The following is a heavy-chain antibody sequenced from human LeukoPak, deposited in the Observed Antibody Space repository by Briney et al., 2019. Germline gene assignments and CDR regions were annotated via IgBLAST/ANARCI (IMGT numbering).Heavy chain of an antibody. CDR1: GITFSTYG. CDR2: MWYDGSDK. D-gene: IGHD2-8*01. Sequence: GGSLRLSCAASGITFSTYGIHWVRQAPGKGLEWVALMWYDGSDKNYADSVKGRFTIFRDNAKSTLYLQMNSLTVEDTAVYYCLRVDDTNGHNWFDPWGQGTLVTVSS. V-gene: IGHV3-33*03. CDR3: LRVDDTNGHNWFDP. J-gene: IGHJ5*02.